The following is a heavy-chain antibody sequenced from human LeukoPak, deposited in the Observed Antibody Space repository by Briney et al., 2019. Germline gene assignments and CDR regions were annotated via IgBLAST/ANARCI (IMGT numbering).Heavy chain of an antibody. V-gene: IGHV4-4*07. CDR3: AREPTQPSRWFHP. D-gene: IGHD6-13*01. J-gene: IGHJ5*02. CDR1: GGSISSYY. Sequence: ASETLSLTCTVSGGSISSYYWSWIRQPAGKGLEWIGRIYTSGSTNYNPSLKSRVTMSIDTSKNQFSLNLTSVTAADTAVYYCAREPTQPSRWFHPWGQGTLVTVSS. CDR2: IYTSGST.